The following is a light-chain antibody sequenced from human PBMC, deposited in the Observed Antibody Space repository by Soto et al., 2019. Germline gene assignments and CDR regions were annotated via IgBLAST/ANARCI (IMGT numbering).Light chain of an antibody. CDR1: QSVSSY. Sequence: EIVLTPSPATLSLSPGERATLSCRASQSVSSYLAWYQQKPGQAPRLLIYDASNRATGIPARFSGSGSGTDFTLTISSLQSEDFAVYYCQQYNTWPPITFGQGTRLEI. J-gene: IGKJ5*01. V-gene: IGKV3-11*01. CDR3: QQYNTWPPIT. CDR2: DAS.